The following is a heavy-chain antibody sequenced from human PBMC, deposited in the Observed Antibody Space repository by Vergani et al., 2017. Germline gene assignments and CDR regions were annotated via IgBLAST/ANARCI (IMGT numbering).Heavy chain of an antibody. Sequence: QVHLVESGGGVVQPGRSLRLSCVVSGFTSSYYGMHWVRQAPGKGLEWVAVISYDGTQKYYADSVKGRFTISRDNSKSTLYLQTNSLRAEDTDVYYCATKSCGTPGWQIGYFREWGQGTLVAVSS. J-gene: IGHJ1*01. CDR2: ISYDGTQK. V-gene: IGHV3-30*03. CDR3: ATKSCGTPGWQIGYFRE. D-gene: IGHD1-1*01. CDR1: GFTSSYYG.